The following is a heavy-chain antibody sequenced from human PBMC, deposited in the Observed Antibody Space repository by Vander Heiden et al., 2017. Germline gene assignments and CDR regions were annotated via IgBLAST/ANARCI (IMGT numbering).Heavy chain of an antibody. Sequence: EVQLLESGGGLVQPGGSLRLSCAASGFTFRSYAMSWVRQAPGKGLEWVSAISGSGGSTYYADSVKSRFTISRDNSKNTLYLQMNSLRAEDTAVYYCAKAKGDYYYYYGMDVWGQGTTVTVSS. CDR3: AKAKGDYYYYYGMDV. V-gene: IGHV3-23*01. CDR1: GFTFRSYA. J-gene: IGHJ6*02. CDR2: ISGSGGST.